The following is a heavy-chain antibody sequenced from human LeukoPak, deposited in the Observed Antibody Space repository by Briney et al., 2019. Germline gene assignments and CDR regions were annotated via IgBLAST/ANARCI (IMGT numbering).Heavy chain of an antibody. J-gene: IGHJ4*02. CDR1: GFNCTKYW. CDR2: RKHDGREQ. V-gene: IGHV3-7*01. CDR3: ALSIGDYAIPFDY. Sequence: GESLTLSCVASGFNCTKYWMTWVRQSPGKGLEWVANRKHDGREQYYAASVKGRFSLARDNAKNSLYLHMNGLRGEDTAVYYCALSIGDYAIPFDYWGLGTLVTVSS. D-gene: IGHD4-17*01.